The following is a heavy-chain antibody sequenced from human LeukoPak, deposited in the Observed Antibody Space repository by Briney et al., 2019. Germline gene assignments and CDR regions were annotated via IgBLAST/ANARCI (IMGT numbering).Heavy chain of an antibody. J-gene: IGHJ4*02. Sequence: SETLSLTCTVSGDSITSNSYYWAWIRQPPGKGLEWIGSIYYSGITSYNPPLKSRVTISVDTSKNQFALKLSSVTAADTAVYYCARHSGKWGQGTLVTVSS. V-gene: IGHV4-39*01. CDR3: ARHSGK. CDR2: IYYSGIT. D-gene: IGHD1-26*01. CDR1: GDSITSNSYY.